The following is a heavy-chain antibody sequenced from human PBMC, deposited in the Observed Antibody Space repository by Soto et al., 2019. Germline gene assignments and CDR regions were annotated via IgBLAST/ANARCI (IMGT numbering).Heavy chain of an antibody. CDR1: GYSFTSYW. CDR3: ARVGYCSGGSCYRGAFDI. Sequence: PGESLKISCKGSGYSFTSYWISWVRQMPGKGLEWMGRIDPSDSYTNYSPSFQGHVTISADKSISTAYLQWSSLKASDTAMYYFARVGYCSGGSCYRGAFDIWGQGTMVTVSS. J-gene: IGHJ3*02. V-gene: IGHV5-10-1*01. D-gene: IGHD2-15*01. CDR2: IDPSDSYT.